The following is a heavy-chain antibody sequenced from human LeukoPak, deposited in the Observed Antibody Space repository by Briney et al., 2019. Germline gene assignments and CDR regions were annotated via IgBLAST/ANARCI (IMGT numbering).Heavy chain of an antibody. CDR2: IIPIFGTA. D-gene: IGHD3-22*01. CDR1: GGTFSSYA. J-gene: IGHJ5*02. CDR3: AREGLYYYDSRSWFDP. V-gene: IGHV1-69*06. Sequence: ASVKVSCKASGGTFSSYAISWVRQAPGQGLEWMGGIIPIFGTANYAQKFQGRVTITADKSTSTAYMELSSLRSEDTAVYYCAREGLYYYDSRSWFDPWGQGTLVTVSS.